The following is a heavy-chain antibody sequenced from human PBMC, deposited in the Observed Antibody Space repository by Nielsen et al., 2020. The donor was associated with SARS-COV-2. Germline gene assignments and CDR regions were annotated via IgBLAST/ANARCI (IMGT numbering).Heavy chain of an antibody. CDR3: ARGLSLSGFDP. CDR2: IYYSGST. V-gene: IGHV4-59*01. D-gene: IGHD3-10*01. Sequence: SETLSLTCTVSGGSISSYYWSWIRQPPGKGLEWIGYIYYSGSTNYNPSLKSRVTISVDTSKNQFSLKLNSVTAADTAVYYCARGLSLSGFDPWGQGTLVTVSS. CDR1: GGSISSYY. J-gene: IGHJ5*02.